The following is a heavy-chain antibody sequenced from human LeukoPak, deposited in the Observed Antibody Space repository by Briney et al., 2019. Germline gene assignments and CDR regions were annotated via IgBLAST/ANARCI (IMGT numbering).Heavy chain of an antibody. CDR1: AFTFSTYS. CDR2: ISDSSRTV. D-gene: IGHD4-11*01. Sequence: GGSLRLSCTASAFTFSTYSMTWVRQAPGKGLEWLSYISDSSRTVYYADSVQGRFTISRDNAKNSLYLQLNSLRAEDTAVYYCVRLYDDYTNGHFDSWGQGTLVTVSS. CDR3: VRLYDDYTNGHFDS. V-gene: IGHV3-48*04. J-gene: IGHJ4*02.